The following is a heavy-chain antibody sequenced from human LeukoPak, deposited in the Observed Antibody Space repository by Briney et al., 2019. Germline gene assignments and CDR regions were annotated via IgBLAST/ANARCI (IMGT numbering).Heavy chain of an antibody. V-gene: IGHV1-2*02. CDR2: INPNNGVT. J-gene: IGHJ4*02. Sequence: ASVKVSCKASGYTFTDYHMHWVRQAPGQGLEWMGWINPNNGVTKYAQKFQGRVTMTTDTSTSTAYVELRSLRSDDTAVYYCARDGHRRYYYESSDYRFDYWGQGALVTVSS. D-gene: IGHD3-22*01. CDR3: ARDGHRRYYYESSDYRFDY. CDR1: GYTFTDYH.